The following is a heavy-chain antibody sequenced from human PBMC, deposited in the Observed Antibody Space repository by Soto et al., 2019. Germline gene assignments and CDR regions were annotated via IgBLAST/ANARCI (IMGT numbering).Heavy chain of an antibody. CDR2: ISSSCSTI. V-gene: IGHV3-48*01. D-gene: IGHD2-2*01. CDR1: GFTFSSYS. CDR3: ARSGSVVVPAARDRNYYYYYMDV. Sequence: GGSLRLSCAASGFTFSSYSMNWVRQAPGKGLEWVSYISSSCSTIYYADSVKGRFTISRDNAKNSLYLQMNSLRAEDTAVYYCARSGSVVVPAARDRNYYYYYMDVWGKGTTVTVSS. J-gene: IGHJ6*03.